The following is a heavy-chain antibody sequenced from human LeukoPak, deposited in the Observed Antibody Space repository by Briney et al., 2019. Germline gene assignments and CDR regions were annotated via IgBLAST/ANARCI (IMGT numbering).Heavy chain of an antibody. CDR2: IRQDGGEK. CDR1: EFTFSNSW. J-gene: IGHJ4*02. D-gene: IGHD3-16*01. V-gene: IGHV3-7*01. Sequence: GGSLRLSCEVSEFTFSNSWMSWVRQAPGKGLEWVANIRQDGGEKYYVDSVKGRFTISRDNAKNSLYLQMNSPRAEDTAVYYCARGGGTFDYWGQGTLVTVSA. CDR3: ARGGGTFDY.